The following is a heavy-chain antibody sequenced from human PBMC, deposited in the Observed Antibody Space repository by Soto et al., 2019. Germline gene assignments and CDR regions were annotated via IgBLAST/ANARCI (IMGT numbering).Heavy chain of an antibody. D-gene: IGHD5-12*01. Sequence: PSETLSLTCTVSSASISSSSYYWSWIRQPPGRGLEWIGFIYYAGSTKYNPSLNSRVTISVDTSKNQFSLTVTSVTAADTAVYYCASRIVATETFDYWGQGTLVTVSS. V-gene: IGHV4-61*05. CDR1: SASISSSSYY. CDR2: IYYAGST. CDR3: ASRIVATETFDY. J-gene: IGHJ4*02.